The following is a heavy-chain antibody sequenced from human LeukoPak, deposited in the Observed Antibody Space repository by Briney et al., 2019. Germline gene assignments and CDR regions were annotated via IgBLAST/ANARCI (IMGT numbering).Heavy chain of an antibody. CDR2: IYYSGST. CDR1: GGSISSSSYY. J-gene: IGHJ4*02. D-gene: IGHD3-3*01. V-gene: IGHV4-61*01. CDR3: ARGFLEGDFDY. Sequence: PSETLSLTCTVSGGSISSSSYYWSWIRQPPGKGLEWIGYIYYSGSTNYNPSLKSRVTISVDTSKNQFSLKLSSVTAADTAVYYCARGFLEGDFDYWGQGTPVTVSS.